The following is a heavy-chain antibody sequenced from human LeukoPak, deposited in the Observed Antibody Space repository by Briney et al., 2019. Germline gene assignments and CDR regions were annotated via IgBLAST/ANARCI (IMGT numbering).Heavy chain of an antibody. CDR3: AKGSGSGWYGWFAP. CDR2: IEASGGAT. V-gene: IGHV3-23*01. D-gene: IGHD6-19*01. Sequence: GRSLRLSCAASGFSFSAYAMYWVRQAPGKGLEWVSSIEASGGATYYADSVKGRFTISRDNSKNTFYLQMNSLRADDTAVYYCAKGSGSGWYGWFAPRGQGTLVTVSS. J-gene: IGHJ5*02. CDR1: GFSFSAYA.